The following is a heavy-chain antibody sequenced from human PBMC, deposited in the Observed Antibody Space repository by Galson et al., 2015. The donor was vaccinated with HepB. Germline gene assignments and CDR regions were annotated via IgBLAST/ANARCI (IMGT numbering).Heavy chain of an antibody. V-gene: IGHV3-48*01. D-gene: IGHD3-3*01. CDR2: ISSSSSTI. CDR3: ARGGYDFWSGYYTGYFDY. Sequence: SLRLSCAASGFTFSSYSMNWVRQAPGKGLEWVSYISSSSSTIYYADSVKGRFTISRDNARNSLYLQMNSLRAEDTAVYYCARGGYDFWSGYYTGYFDYWGQGTLVTVSS. CDR1: GFTFSSYS. J-gene: IGHJ4*02.